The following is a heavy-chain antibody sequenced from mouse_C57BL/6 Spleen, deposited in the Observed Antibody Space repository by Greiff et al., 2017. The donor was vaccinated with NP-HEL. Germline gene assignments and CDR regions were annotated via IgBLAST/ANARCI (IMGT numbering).Heavy chain of an antibody. Sequence: QVQLQQPGAELVKPGASVKLSCKASGYTFTSYWMHWVKQRPGQGLEWIGMIHPNSGSTNYNEKFKSKATLTVDKSSSTAYMQLSSLTSEDSAVYYCAREEIERRYAMDYWGQGTSVTVSS. J-gene: IGHJ4*01. CDR2: IHPNSGST. D-gene: IGHD5-1-1*01. CDR1: GYTFTSYW. V-gene: IGHV1-64*01. CDR3: AREEIERRYAMDY.